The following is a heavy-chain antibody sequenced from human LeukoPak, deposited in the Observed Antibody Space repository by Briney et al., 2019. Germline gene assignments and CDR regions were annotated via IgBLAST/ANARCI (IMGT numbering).Heavy chain of an antibody. CDR3: ARGAWRVDWLDP. CDR1: GGSISSTTYY. Sequence: SETLSLTCTVSGGSISSTTYYWAWIRQSPGKGLEWIGCMFHSGITFFYNPSLNSRVTMSVDTSKTLFSLKLPSVTAADTAVYYCARGAWRVDWLDPWGQGTLVTVSS. V-gene: IGHV4-39*01. J-gene: IGHJ5*02. CDR2: MFHSGITF. D-gene: IGHD3-3*01.